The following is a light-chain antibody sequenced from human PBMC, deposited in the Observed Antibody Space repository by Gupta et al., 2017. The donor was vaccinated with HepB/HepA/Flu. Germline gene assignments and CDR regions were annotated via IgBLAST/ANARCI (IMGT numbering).Light chain of an antibody. CDR1: QTISFTC. J-gene: IGKJ1*01. V-gene: IGKV3-20*01. CDR2: GAS. CDR3: QQYGSSPWT. Sequence: IVLTQSPVTLSLSPGERATLSCRASQTISFTCLAWYQQKPGQAPSLLIYGASSRATGIPERFSGSGSGTDFTLTISRLEPEDFAVYYCQQYGSSPWTFGQGTKVEIK.